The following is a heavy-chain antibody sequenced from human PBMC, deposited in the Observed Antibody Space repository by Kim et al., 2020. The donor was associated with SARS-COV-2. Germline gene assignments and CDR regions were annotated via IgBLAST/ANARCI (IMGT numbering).Heavy chain of an antibody. CDR3: ARGLHVLRYFDWLLPPYVWYY. CDR1: GFTFSDYY. Sequence: GGSLRLSCAASGFTFSDYYMSWIRQAPGKGLEWVSYISSSGSTIYYADSVKGRFTISRDNAKNSLYLQMNSLRAEDTAVYYCARGLHVLRYFDWLLPPYVWYYWGQGTLVTVSS. V-gene: IGHV3-11*01. D-gene: IGHD3-9*01. J-gene: IGHJ4*02. CDR2: ISSSGSTI.